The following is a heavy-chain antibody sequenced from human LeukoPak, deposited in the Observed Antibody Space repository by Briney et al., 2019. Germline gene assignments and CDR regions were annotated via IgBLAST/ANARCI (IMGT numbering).Heavy chain of an antibody. V-gene: IGHV1-69*04. CDR2: IIPIFGIA. CDR3: ARGDYYDSSPLQH. Sequence: ASVKVSCKASGGTFSSYAISWVRQAPGQGLEWMGRIIPIFGIANYAQKFQGRVTITADKSTSTAYMELSSLRSEDTAVCYCARGDYYDSSPLQHWGQGTLVTVSS. D-gene: IGHD3-22*01. CDR1: GGTFSSYA. J-gene: IGHJ1*01.